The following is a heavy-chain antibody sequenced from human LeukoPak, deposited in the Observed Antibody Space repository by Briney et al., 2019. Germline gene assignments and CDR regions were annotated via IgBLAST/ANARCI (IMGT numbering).Heavy chain of an antibody. J-gene: IGHJ6*03. CDR1: GYSFTGYY. V-gene: IGHV1-2*02. CDR2: INPNSGGT. D-gene: IGHD3-22*01. Sequence: ASVKVSCKASGYSFTGYYIHWVRQAPGQGLEWMGGINPNSGGTKYAQKFQGRVTMTGDTSISTAYMELSRLRSDDTAVYYCARGDSSDYYYYMDVWGKGTTVTVSS. CDR3: ARGDSSDYYYYMDV.